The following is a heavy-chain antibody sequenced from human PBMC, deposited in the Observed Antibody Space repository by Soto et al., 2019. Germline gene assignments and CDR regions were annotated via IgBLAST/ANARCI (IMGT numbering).Heavy chain of an antibody. CDR1: GDSVSSNSVA. V-gene: IGHV6-1*01. CDR2: TYYRSKWYN. CDR3: ARGDSTSHAYDI. J-gene: IGHJ3*02. D-gene: IGHD6-6*01. Sequence: SQTLSLTCVISGDSVSSNSVAWHWIRQSPSRGLEWLGRTYYRSKWYNDYTVSVKSRITINPDTSKNQFSLQLNSVTPKDTAVYYCARGDSTSHAYDIWGQGTMVTVSS.